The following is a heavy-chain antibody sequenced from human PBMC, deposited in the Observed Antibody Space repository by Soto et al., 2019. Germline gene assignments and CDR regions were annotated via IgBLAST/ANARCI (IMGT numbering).Heavy chain of an antibody. D-gene: IGHD3-10*01. CDR2: IYYTGTT. CDR3: ARAPITMVRGVMI. CDR1: DSPISNYY. J-gene: IGHJ4*02. Sequence: SETLSLTCTVSDSPISNYYWGWFRQPPGLGLEWVGYIYYTGTTTYNPSLRSRVAISLDASKSQFSLNLRSVTAADTAVYYCARAPITMVRGVMIWGQGTLVTVSS. V-gene: IGHV4-59*08.